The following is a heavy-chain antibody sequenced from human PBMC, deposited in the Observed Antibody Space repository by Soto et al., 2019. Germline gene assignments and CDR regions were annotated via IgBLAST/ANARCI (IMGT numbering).Heavy chain of an antibody. CDR2: IYYSGST. CDR1: GGSISSYY. J-gene: IGHJ6*02. D-gene: IGHD3-22*01. CDR3: ARGLYYYDSRQGGYYYYGMDV. V-gene: IGHV4-59*01. Sequence: SETLSLTCTVSGGSISSYYWSWIRQPPGKGLEWIGYIYYSGSTNYNPSLKSRVTISVDTSKNQFSLKLSSVTAADTAVYYCARGLYYYDSRQGGYYYYGMDVWGQGTTVTVSS.